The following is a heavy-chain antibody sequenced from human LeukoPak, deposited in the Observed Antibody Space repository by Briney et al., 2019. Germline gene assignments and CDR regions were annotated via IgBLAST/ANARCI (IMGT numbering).Heavy chain of an antibody. CDR3: AKDLDSTDLYDNAD. D-gene: IGHD2/OR15-2a*01. CDR2: IGTNEART. J-gene: IGHJ1*01. Sequence: AGGSLRLSCVASGFTFSRYAMNWVRQTPGKRLEWVSPIGTNEARTHYADSVKGRFTISRDNSKNTLFLQMHSVRAEDTAVYYCAKDLDSTDLYDNADWGQGTLVTVSS. V-gene: IGHV3-23*01. CDR1: GFTFSRYA.